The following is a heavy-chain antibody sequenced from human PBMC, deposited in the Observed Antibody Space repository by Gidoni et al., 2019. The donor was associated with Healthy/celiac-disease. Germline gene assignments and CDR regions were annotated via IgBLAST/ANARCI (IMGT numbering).Heavy chain of an antibody. Sequence: QVQLQESGPGLVKPSQTLSLTCTVSGGSISSGSYYWSWIRQPAGKGLEWIGRIYTSGSTNYNPSLKSRVTISVDTSKNQFSLKLSSVTAADTAVYYCASENRITIFGVVTPPYYYYYMDVWGKGTTVTVSS. CDR1: GGSISSGSYY. J-gene: IGHJ6*03. V-gene: IGHV4-61*02. CDR3: ASENRITIFGVVTPPYYYYYMDV. D-gene: IGHD3-3*01. CDR2: IYTSGST.